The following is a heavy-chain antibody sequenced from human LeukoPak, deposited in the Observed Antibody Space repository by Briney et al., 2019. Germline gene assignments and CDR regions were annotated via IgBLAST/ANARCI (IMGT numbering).Heavy chain of an antibody. V-gene: IGHV4-30-2*01. Sequence: SETLSLTCTVSGGSISSGGYYWSWIRQPPGKGLEWIGYIYHSGSTYYNPSLKSRVTISVDRSKNQFSLKLSSVTAADTAVYYCARGSDGRTGWGIFDYWGQGTLVTVSS. CDR2: IYHSGST. CDR1: GGSISSGGYY. J-gene: IGHJ4*02. CDR3: ARGSDGRTGWGIFDY. D-gene: IGHD3/OR15-3a*01.